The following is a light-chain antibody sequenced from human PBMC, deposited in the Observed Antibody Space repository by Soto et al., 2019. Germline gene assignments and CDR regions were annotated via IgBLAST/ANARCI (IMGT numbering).Light chain of an antibody. CDR2: KDR. J-gene: IGLJ2*01. CDR1: ALPKQY. CDR3: QSADSTAVI. Sequence: SYELTQPPSVPVYPGQTARITCSGDALPKQYPYWYQKKPGQAPVLVIYKDRERPSGIPERFAGSSSGTTVTLTISGVQAEDEADYYCQSADSTAVIFGGGTKLTVL. V-gene: IGLV3-25*03.